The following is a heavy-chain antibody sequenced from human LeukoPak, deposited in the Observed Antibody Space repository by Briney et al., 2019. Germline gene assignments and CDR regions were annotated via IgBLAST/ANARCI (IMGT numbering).Heavy chain of an antibody. CDR2: IISIFGTA. J-gene: IGHJ3*02. Sequence: GASVKVSCKASGVTFSSYAISWVRQAPGQGLEWIGGIISIFGTANYAEKSQGRGTITTGESTSTAYKELSSLRSEDTTACYCAKSPHGYGDYVRAFDIWCQGTMVTVSS. CDR1: GVTFSSYA. D-gene: IGHD4-17*01. CDR3: AKSPHGYGDYVRAFDI. V-gene: IGHV1-69*05.